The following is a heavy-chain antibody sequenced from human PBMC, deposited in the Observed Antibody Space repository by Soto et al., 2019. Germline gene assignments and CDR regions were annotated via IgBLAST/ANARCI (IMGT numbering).Heavy chain of an antibody. J-gene: IGHJ6*02. CDR1: GFNFRNHA. CDR3: VKDWSGEKCPCMDV. CDR2: ISRSGDIT. V-gene: IGHV3-23*04. Sequence: EVQLVESGGGLVKPGGSLRLSCAASGFNFRNHAMTWVRQAPGKGPEWVSSISRSGDITYYVDSVKGRFIISRDNSKNTLYLQTKGLSAEDAAIYYCVKDWSGEKCPCMDVWGQGTTVTVS. D-gene: IGHD3-3*01.